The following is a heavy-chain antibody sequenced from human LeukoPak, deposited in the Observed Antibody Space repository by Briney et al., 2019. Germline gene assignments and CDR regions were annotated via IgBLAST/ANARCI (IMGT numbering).Heavy chain of an antibody. CDR3: ARVGMSSGSYYGALGY. V-gene: IGHV3-53*01. CDR2: IYSGGST. D-gene: IGHD3-10*01. CDR1: GFTVSSNY. Sequence: PGGSLRLSCAAPGFTVSSNYMGWVRRAPGKGLGWVSIIYSGGSTYYADSVKGRFTISRDNSKNTLYPQMNSLRAEDTAVYYCARVGMSSGSYYGALGYWGQGTLVTVSS. J-gene: IGHJ4*02.